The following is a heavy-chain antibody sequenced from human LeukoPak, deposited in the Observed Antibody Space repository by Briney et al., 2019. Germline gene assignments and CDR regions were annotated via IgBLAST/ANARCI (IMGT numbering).Heavy chain of an antibody. CDR2: ISYSGST. J-gene: IGHJ4*02. Sequence: SETLSLTCTVSGASISRYSWSWIRQPPGQGLEWIGYISYSGSTNYNPSLKSRVTISADTSKNQVSLTLSSVTAADTAVYYCARHPELYSFDYWGQGTLVTVSS. CDR1: GASISRYS. CDR3: ARHPELYSFDY. D-gene: IGHD3-10*01. V-gene: IGHV4-59*08.